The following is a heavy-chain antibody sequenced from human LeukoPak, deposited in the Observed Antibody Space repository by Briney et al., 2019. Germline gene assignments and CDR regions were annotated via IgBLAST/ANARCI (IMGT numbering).Heavy chain of an antibody. Sequence: GGSLRLSCAASGFTFSSYSMNWVRQAPGKGLEWVSSISSSSSYIYYADSVKGRFTISRDNSKNTLYLQMNSLRAEDTAVYYCAREAPPRSGSYYYYYSMAVWAKGPRSPSP. CDR2: ISSSSSYI. V-gene: IGHV3-21*01. J-gene: IGHJ6*03. D-gene: IGHD3-10*01. CDR1: GFTFSSYS. CDR3: AREAPPRSGSYYYYYSMAV.